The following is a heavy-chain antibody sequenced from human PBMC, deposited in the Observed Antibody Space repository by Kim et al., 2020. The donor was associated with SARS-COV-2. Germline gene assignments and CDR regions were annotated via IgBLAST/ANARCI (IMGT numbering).Heavy chain of an antibody. CDR2: INTGASSI. D-gene: IGHD2-21*02. J-gene: IGHJ4*02. CDR3: AREALSCGGDCSDY. Sequence: GGSLRLSCAASGFTFSSYEMNWVRQAPGKGLEWVSYINTGASSIYYADSVKGRFTTSRDDAKSSLTLQMNSLRVEDTAVYYCAREALSCGGDCSDYWGQGTLVTVSS. CDR1: GFTFSSYE. V-gene: IGHV3-48*03.